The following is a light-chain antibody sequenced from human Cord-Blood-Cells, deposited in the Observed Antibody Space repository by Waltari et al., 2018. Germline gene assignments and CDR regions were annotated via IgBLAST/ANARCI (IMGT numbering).Light chain of an antibody. CDR3: QQYYSTLWT. V-gene: IGKV4-1*01. Sequence: IVMTQPPDSLAVSLGERATINCKSSQSVLYSSNNKNYLTWYKQKPGQPTKLLIYWASTRESGVPDRFSGSGSGTDFTLTISSLQAEDVSVYYCQQYYSTLWTFGQGTKVEIK. J-gene: IGKJ1*01. CDR2: WAS. CDR1: QSVLYSSNNKNY.